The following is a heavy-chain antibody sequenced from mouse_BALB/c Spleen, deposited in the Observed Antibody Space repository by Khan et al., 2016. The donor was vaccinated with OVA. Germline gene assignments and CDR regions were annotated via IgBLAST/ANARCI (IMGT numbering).Heavy chain of an antibody. J-gene: IGHJ3*01. V-gene: IGHV1S136*01. CDR2: INPDNAGT. CDR3: AREASSWDLVFPY. Sequence: VQLQQSGPELVEPGASVKMSCKASGYTFTNYVIHWVKQKPGQGLEWIGYINPDNAGTRYNEKFKGKATLTSDISSTTAYMEFSNLTSEDSAVYSCAREASSWDLVFPYWGQGTLVTVSA. D-gene: IGHD4-1*01. CDR1: GYTFTNYV.